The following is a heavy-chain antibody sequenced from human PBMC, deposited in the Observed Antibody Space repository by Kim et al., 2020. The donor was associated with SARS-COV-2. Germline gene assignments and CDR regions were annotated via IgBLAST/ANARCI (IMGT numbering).Heavy chain of an antibody. V-gene: IGHV4-31*02. D-gene: IGHD6-19*01. CDR3: ARGSGLYSFDY. Sequence: TYYNPSVKSRVTISVDTSKNQFSLKLRSVTAADTAVYYCARGSGLYSFDYWGQGTLVTVSS. J-gene: IGHJ4*02. CDR2: T.